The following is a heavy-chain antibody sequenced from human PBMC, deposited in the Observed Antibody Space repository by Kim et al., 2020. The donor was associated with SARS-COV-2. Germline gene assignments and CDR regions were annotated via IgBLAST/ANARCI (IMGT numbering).Heavy chain of an antibody. D-gene: IGHD2-2*02. CDR1: GYTLTELS. CDR3: ATAISTGIVVVPAAIPWWYYGMDV. CDR2: FDPEDGET. J-gene: IGHJ6*02. Sequence: ASVKVSCKVSGYTLTELSMHWVRQAPGKGLEWMGGFDPEDGETIYAQKFQGRVTMTEDTSTDTAYMELSSLRSEDTAVYYCATAISTGIVVVPAAIPWWYYGMDVWGQGTTVTVSS. V-gene: IGHV1-24*01.